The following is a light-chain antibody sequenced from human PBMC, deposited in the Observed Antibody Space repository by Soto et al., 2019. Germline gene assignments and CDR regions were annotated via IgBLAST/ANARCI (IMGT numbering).Light chain of an antibody. CDR3: GSKAGSDKHVV. CDR1: SSDIRDSNY. Sequence: QSVLSLPPSASGSPGQPVTISCSGISSDIRDSNYVSWYQQHPGKAPKLVVSEVTKRPSGVPDRFSGSRSGTTAFLTISGLQTEDEADYYCGSKAGSDKHVVFGGGTKLTVL. J-gene: IGLJ2*01. V-gene: IGLV2-8*01. CDR2: EVT.